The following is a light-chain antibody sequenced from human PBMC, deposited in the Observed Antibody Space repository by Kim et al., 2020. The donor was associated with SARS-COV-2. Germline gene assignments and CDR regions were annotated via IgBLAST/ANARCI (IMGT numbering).Light chain of an antibody. J-gene: IGLJ1*01. CDR2: SDN. CDR3: AAWDDSLNGSV. CDR1: NSNRGSNT. V-gene: IGLV1-44*01. Sequence: GQRISLSSSGRNSNRGSNTVKWCRQFPGADPKLLIYSDNQRPSGVPDRFSASKSGTSASLAISGLRSEDEADYYCAAWDDSLNGSVFGAGTKVTVL.